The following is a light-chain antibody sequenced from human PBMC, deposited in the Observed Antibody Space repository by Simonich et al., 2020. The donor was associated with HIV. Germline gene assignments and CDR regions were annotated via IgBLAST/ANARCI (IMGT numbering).Light chain of an antibody. Sequence: EIVMTQSPATLSVSPGERATLSCRASQSVSSDLAWYHQEPGQAPRLFIYYASTRAPGVPARFSGSGFGTDFTLTISSMQSEDFAVYYCQQYNNWPSPFTFGPGTKVDIK. V-gene: IGKV3-15*01. CDR1: QSVSSD. CDR2: YAS. CDR3: QQYNNWPSPFT. J-gene: IGKJ3*01.